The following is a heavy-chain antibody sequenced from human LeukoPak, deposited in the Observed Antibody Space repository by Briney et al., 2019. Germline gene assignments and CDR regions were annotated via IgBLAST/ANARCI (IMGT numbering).Heavy chain of an antibody. D-gene: IGHD5-12*01. CDR3: AKTSRRNSAYDSPFDY. Sequence: PGRSLRLSCAASGFTFSSYAMHWVRQAPGKGLEWVSAVRGSGSGTYYADSVKGRFTISRDNSKNTLFLQMNSLRAEDTAIYYCAKTSRRNSAYDSPFDYWGQGTLVTVSS. J-gene: IGHJ4*02. V-gene: IGHV3-23*01. CDR2: VRGSGSGT. CDR1: GFTFSSYA.